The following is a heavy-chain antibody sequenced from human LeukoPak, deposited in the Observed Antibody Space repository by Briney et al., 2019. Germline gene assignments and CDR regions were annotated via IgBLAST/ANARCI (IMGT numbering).Heavy chain of an antibody. CDR3: ARGSCAYSGYIPFDY. Sequence: SGPALLKPTQTLTLTCTFSGFSLSTIGMCVSWIRQPPGKALEWLARIDWDDDKYFSTSLKTRLTISKDTSKNQVVLRMTNMDPVDTATYYCARGSCAYSGYIPFDYWGQGALVTVSS. J-gene: IGHJ4*02. CDR2: IDWDDDK. CDR1: GFSLSTIGMC. V-gene: IGHV2-70*11. D-gene: IGHD5-12*01.